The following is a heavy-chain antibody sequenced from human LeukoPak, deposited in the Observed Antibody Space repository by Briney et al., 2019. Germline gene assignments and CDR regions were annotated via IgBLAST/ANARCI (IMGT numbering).Heavy chain of an antibody. CDR1: GFTFSTYT. CDR3: ARRSSGSPPYYFDY. J-gene: IGHJ4*02. CDR2: IGSSGGGI. Sequence: GGSLRLSCAASGFTFSTYTMYWVRHPPGKRLEWVSIIGSSGGGIHYADSVKGRFTISRDNAKNTLDLQMNSLRAEDTAVYYCARRSSGSPPYYFDYWGQGTLVTVSS. D-gene: IGHD1-26*01. V-gene: IGHV3-21*01.